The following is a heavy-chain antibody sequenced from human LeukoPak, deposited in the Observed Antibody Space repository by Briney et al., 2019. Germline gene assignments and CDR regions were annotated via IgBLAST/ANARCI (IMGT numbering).Heavy chain of an antibody. Sequence: SETLSLTCAVYGGSFSGYYWSWIRQPPGKGLEWIGEINHSGSTNYNPSLKSRVTISVDTSKNQLSLKMSSVTAADTAVYYCARGAGVLRFLEWLSNYYFDYWGQGTLVTVSS. J-gene: IGHJ4*02. D-gene: IGHD3-3*01. CDR2: INHSGST. V-gene: IGHV4-34*01. CDR3: ARGAGVLRFLEWLSNYYFDY. CDR1: GGSFSGYY.